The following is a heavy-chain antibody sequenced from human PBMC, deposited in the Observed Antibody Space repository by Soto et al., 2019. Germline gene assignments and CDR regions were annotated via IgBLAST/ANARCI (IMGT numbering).Heavy chain of an antibody. CDR2: IIPIFGTA. CDR3: ARAEFPYCSGGSCYQSDGYYYGMDV. Sequence: ASVKVSCKASGGTFSSYAISWVRQAPGQGLEWMGGIIPIFGTANYAQKFQGRVTITADESTSTAYMELSSLRSEETAVYYCARAEFPYCSGGSCYQSDGYYYGMDVWGQGTTVTVSS. CDR1: GGTFSSYA. V-gene: IGHV1-69*13. D-gene: IGHD2-15*01. J-gene: IGHJ6*02.